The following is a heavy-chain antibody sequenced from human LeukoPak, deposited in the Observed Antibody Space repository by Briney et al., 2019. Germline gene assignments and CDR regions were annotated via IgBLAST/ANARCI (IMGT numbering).Heavy chain of an antibody. J-gene: IGHJ1*01. Sequence: PGGSLRLSCAASGFTFSSYAMHWVRQAPGKGLEWVAVISYDGSNKYYADSVKGRFTISRDNSKNTLYLQMNSLRAEDTAVYYCAREGRAAIRTKYFQHWGQGTLVTVSS. CDR2: ISYDGSNK. CDR1: GFTFSSYA. CDR3: AREGRAAIRTKYFQH. V-gene: IGHV3-30-3*01. D-gene: IGHD2-2*01.